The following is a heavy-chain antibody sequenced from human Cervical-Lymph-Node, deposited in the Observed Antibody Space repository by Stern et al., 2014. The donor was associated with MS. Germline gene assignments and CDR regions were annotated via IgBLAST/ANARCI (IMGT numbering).Heavy chain of an antibody. CDR2: IIPALNVA. J-gene: IGHJ4*02. V-gene: IGHV1-69*09. Sequence: VQLVQSGAELKKPGSSVKVSCKASGGSLSTYTITWVRQAPGQGLEWMGRIIPALNVANYAQKFQGRLTITADKSTSTAYMEMSSLRSDDTAVYYCARPAPLDWGQGTLVTVSS. CDR3: ARPAPLD. D-gene: IGHD2-2*01. CDR1: GGSLSTYT.